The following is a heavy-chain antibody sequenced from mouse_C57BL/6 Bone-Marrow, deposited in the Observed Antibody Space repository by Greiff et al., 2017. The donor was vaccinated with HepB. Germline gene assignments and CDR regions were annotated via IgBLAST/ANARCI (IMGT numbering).Heavy chain of an antibody. CDR2: SRNKANDYTT. J-gene: IGHJ3*01. Sequence: EVKLMESGGGLVQSGRSLRLSCATSGFTFSDFYMEWVRQAPGKGLEWIAASRNKANDYTTEYSASVKGRFIVSRDTSQSILYLQMNALRAEDTAIYYCARDLIATVVAPFAYWGQGTLVTVSA. CDR1: GFTFSDFY. D-gene: IGHD1-1*01. V-gene: IGHV7-1*01. CDR3: ARDLIATVVAPFAY.